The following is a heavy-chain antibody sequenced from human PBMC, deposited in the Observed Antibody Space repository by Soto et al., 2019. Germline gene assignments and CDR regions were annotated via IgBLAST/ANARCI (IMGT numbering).Heavy chain of an antibody. CDR3: AREYGDYGDAFDI. Sequence: EVQLVESGGGLVQPGGSLRLSCAASGFTFSSYWMHWVRQAPGKGLVWVSRISSDGSSTSYADSVKGRFTISRDNAKNTRYLQMNSLRAEDTAVYYCAREYGDYGDAFDIWGQETMVAVSS. D-gene: IGHD4-17*01. CDR2: ISSDGSST. V-gene: IGHV3-74*01. CDR1: GFTFSSYW. J-gene: IGHJ3*02.